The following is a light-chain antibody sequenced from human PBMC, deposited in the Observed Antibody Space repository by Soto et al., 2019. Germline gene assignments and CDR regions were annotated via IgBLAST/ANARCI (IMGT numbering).Light chain of an antibody. Sequence: QSALTQPASVSGSPGQSITISCTGTSSDVGGYNYVSWYQQHPSKAPKLMIYDVSNRPSGVSNRFSGSKSGNTASLTIPGLQAEDEADYYCSSYTSSSTVVFGGGTKLTVL. J-gene: IGLJ2*01. CDR1: SSDVGGYNY. CDR3: SSYTSSSTVV. V-gene: IGLV2-14*01. CDR2: DVS.